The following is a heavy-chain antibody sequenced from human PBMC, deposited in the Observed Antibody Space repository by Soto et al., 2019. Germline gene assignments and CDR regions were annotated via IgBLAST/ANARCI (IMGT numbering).Heavy chain of an antibody. CDR1: GFTFSSYA. CDR2: ISGSGGST. D-gene: IGHD6-6*01. CDR3: AKGEMRGIAARLGFDY. Sequence: EVQLLESGGGLVQPGGSLRLSCAASGFTFSSYAMSWVRQAPGKGLEWGSAISGSGGSTYYADSVKGRFTISRDNSKNTLYLQMNRLRAEDTAVYYCAKGEMRGIAARLGFDYWGQGTLVTVSS. V-gene: IGHV3-23*01. J-gene: IGHJ4*02.